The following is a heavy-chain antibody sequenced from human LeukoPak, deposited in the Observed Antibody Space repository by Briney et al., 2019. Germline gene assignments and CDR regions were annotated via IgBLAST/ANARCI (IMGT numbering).Heavy chain of an antibody. CDR3: ARDYSRGYSYGADY. V-gene: IGHV1-2*06. D-gene: IGHD5-18*01. Sequence: ASVKVSCKASGYTFTGYYMHWVRHAPGQGLEWMGRINPNSGGTNYAQKFQGRVTMTRDTSISTAYMELSRLRSDDTAVYYCARDYSRGYSYGADYWGQGTLVTVSS. CDR1: GYTFTGYY. J-gene: IGHJ4*02. CDR2: INPNSGGT.